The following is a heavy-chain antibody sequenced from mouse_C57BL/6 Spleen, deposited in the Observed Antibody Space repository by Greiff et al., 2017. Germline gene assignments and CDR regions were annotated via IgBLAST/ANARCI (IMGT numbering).Heavy chain of an antibody. CDR3: AISTTVVARYWYFDV. J-gene: IGHJ1*03. CDR2: IHPSDSAT. Sequence: QVQLQQPGAELVKPGASVKVSCKASGYTFTSYWMHWVKQRPGQGLEWIGRIHPSDSATNYNQKFKGKATLTVDKSSSTAYMQLSSLTSEDSAVYYCAISTTVVARYWYFDVWGTGTTVTVSS. D-gene: IGHD1-1*01. V-gene: IGHV1-74*01. CDR1: GYTFTSYW.